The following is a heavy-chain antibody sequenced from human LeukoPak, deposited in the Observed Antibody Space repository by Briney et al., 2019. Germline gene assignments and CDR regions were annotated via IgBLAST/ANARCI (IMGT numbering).Heavy chain of an antibody. CDR2: IWYDGSNK. J-gene: IGHJ4*02. D-gene: IGHD1-26*01. Sequence: GGSLRLSCAGSGFRFSTYSIKWVRQAPGKGLEWVAVIWYDGSNKYYADSVKGRFTISRDNSKNTLYLQMNSLRAEDTAMYYCARERVMWDGGSTGDFDYWGQGTLVTVSS. CDR3: ARERVMWDGGSTGDFDY. V-gene: IGHV3-33*01. CDR1: GFRFSTYS.